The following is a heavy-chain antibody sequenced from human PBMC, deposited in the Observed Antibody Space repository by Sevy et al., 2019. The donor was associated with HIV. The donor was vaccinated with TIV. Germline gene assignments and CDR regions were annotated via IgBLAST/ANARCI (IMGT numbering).Heavy chain of an antibody. V-gene: IGHV3-23*01. CDR2: ISGSGGST. CDR3: AKGDYGSGSPRFDY. CDR1: GFTFSSYA. Sequence: GGSLRLSCAASGFTFSSYAMSWVRQAPGKGLEWVSAISGSGGSTYYADSVKGRFTISRDNSKNTLYLQMNSLRAEDTSVYYCAKGDYGSGSPRFDYWGQGTLVTVSS. J-gene: IGHJ4*02. D-gene: IGHD3-10*01.